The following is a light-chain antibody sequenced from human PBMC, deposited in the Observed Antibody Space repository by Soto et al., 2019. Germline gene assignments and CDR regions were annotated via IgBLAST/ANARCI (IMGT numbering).Light chain of an antibody. Sequence: DIQMTQSPSTLSASVGDRVTITCRASQTISFSLAWYQQKPGKAPKLLIYDASTLQSGVPSRFSGSESGTEFILTISGLQPDDFATYYCQQANSFPLTFGQGTRLEIK. CDR1: QTISFS. CDR3: QQANSFPLT. V-gene: IGKV1-5*01. J-gene: IGKJ5*01. CDR2: DAS.